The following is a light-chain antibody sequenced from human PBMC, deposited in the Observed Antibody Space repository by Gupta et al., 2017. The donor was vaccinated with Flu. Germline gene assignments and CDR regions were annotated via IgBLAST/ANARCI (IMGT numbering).Light chain of an antibody. CDR3: CSYTGTSTFWV. J-gene: IGLJ3*02. CDR1: SSDVGGYNY. Sequence: SSDVGGYNYVSWYQQHPGKAPKLMIYDVTRRPSGVRDRFSGSKSGNTASLSISGLQAEDEADYYCCSYTGTSTFWVFGGGTELSVL. V-gene: IGLV2-11*03. CDR2: DVT.